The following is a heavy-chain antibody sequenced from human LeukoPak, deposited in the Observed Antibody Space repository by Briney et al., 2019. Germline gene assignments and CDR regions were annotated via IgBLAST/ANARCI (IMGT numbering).Heavy chain of an antibody. Sequence: SVKVSCKASGGTFCSYAINWVRQAPGQGLEWMGGIIPIFGTANYAQKFQDRVTITADESTSAAYMELSSLRSEDTAIYYCASRLYCSNTRCRNFPFAYWGQGTLVTVSS. CDR1: GGTFCSYA. CDR3: ASRLYCSNTRCRNFPFAY. J-gene: IGHJ4*02. V-gene: IGHV1-69*01. CDR2: IIPIFGTA. D-gene: IGHD2-2*01.